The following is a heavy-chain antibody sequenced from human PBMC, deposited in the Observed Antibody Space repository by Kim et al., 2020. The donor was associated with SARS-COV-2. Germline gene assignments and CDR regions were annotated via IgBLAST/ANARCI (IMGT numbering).Heavy chain of an antibody. D-gene: IGHD3-16*01. V-gene: IGHV3-21*04. CDR1: GFTFSIYS. CDR2: ISSSSSST. Sequence: GGSLRLSCAASGFTFSIYSMSWVRQAPGKGLEWVSSISSSSSSTYYTDSVKGRFTISRDNAKNSLYLQMNSLRAEDTAVYYCARAEHDSDWGWFLFDY. J-gene: IGHJ4*01. CDR3: ARAEHDSDWGWFLFDY.